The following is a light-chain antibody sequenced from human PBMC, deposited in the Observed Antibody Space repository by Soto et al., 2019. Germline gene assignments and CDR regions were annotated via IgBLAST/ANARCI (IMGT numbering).Light chain of an antibody. CDR1: QSVSSN. CDR3: QQYNNWPRT. CDR2: GAS. V-gene: IGKV3-15*01. J-gene: IGKJ1*01. Sequence: EIVMPQSPATLSVSPGERATLSCRASQSVSSNLAWYQQKPGQATRLLIYGASTRATGIPARFSGSGSGTEFTLTISSLQSEDFAVYYCQQYNNWPRTFGQGTKVDIK.